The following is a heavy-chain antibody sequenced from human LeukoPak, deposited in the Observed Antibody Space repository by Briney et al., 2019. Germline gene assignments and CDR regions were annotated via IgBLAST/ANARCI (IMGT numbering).Heavy chain of an antibody. Sequence: GGSLRLSCAASGFTFSSYSMNWVRQAPGKGLEWVSSISSSSSYIYYADSVKGRFTISRDNAKNSLYLQMNSLRAEDTAVYYCARDCGGGSCYGPYDAFDIWGQGTMVTVSS. CDR1: GFTFSSYS. CDR3: ARDCGGGSCYGPYDAFDI. V-gene: IGHV3-21*01. CDR2: ISSSSSYI. J-gene: IGHJ3*02. D-gene: IGHD2-15*01.